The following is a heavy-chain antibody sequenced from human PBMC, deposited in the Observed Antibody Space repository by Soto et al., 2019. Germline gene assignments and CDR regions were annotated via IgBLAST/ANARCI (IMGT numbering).Heavy chain of an antibody. V-gene: IGHV3-23*01. J-gene: IGHJ4*02. CDR3: AKVKGSAVAPTTQCFDY. D-gene: IGHD6-19*01. CDR1: GFTFSAYA. CDR2: ISGSGGST. Sequence: GGSLRLSCVASGFTFSAYAMSWVRQAPGKGLEWVSAISGSGGSTYYADSVKGRFTISRDNSKNTLYLQMNSLRAEDTAVYYCAKVKGSAVAPTTQCFDYWGQGTLVTVSS.